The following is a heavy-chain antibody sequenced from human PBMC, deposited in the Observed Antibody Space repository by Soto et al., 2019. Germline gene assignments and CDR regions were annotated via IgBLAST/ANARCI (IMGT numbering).Heavy chain of an antibody. D-gene: IGHD3-16*02. CDR2: IKCSGGET. V-gene: IGHV1-46*03. Sequence: ASVKVSCKTSGYTFTNYYMHWVRQAPGQGLEWMGIIKCSGGETTYARRFLGRVTMTRDTSTSTVYMEVSSLRSEDTAVYYCARFDMVNFWGVIGPNDEFCIWGQGT. CDR3: ARFDMVNFWGVIGPNDEFCI. CDR1: GYTFTNYY. J-gene: IGHJ3*02.